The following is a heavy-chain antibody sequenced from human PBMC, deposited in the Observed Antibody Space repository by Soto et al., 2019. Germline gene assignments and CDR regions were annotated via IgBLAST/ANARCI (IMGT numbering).Heavy chain of an antibody. CDR1: GFTFTSSA. D-gene: IGHD2-2*02. V-gene: IGHV1-58*01. CDR3: AAGYCSSTSCYRSYYYYGMDV. J-gene: IGHJ6*02. Sequence: SVKVSCKSSGFTFTSSAVQWVRQARGQRLECIGWIVVGSGNTNYAQKFQERVTITRDMSTSTAYMELSSLRSEDTAVYYCAAGYCSSTSCYRSYYYYGMDVWGQGTTVTVSS. CDR2: IVVGSGNT.